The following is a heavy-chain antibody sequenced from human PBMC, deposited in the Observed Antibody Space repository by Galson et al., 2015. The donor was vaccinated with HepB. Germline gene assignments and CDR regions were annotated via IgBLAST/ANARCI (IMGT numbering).Heavy chain of an antibody. CDR1: GFTFSSYA. J-gene: IGHJ3*02. V-gene: IGHV3-30-3*01. Sequence: SLRLSCAASGFTFSSYAMHWVRQAPGKGLEWVAVISYDGSNKYYADSVKGRFTISRDNSKNTLYLQMNSLRAEDTAVYYCARDYCSSTSCYFRPYDAFDIWGQGTMVTVSS. CDR3: ARDYCSSTSCYFRPYDAFDI. D-gene: IGHD2-2*01. CDR2: ISYDGSNK.